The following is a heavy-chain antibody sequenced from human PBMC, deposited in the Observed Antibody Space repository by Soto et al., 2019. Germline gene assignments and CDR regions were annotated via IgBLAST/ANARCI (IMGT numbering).Heavy chain of an antibody. CDR3: AHIVVAGLGYYFDY. CDR2: IYWDVDK. V-gene: IGHV2-5*02. CDR1: GFSLSSTRMA. Sequence: QITLKESGPTLVKPTQTLTLTCTFSGFSLSSTRMAVGWIRQPPGKALEWLALIYWDVDKRYSPFLKSRLTITKDTSKYQVVLTMSHMDPVDTARYFCAHIVVAGLGYYFDYWGQGTLVTVSS. J-gene: IGHJ4*02. D-gene: IGHD6-19*01.